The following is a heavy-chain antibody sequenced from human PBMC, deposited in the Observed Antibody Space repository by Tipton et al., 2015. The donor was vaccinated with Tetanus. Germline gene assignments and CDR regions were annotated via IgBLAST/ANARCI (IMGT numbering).Heavy chain of an antibody. V-gene: IGHV4-39*01. J-gene: IGHJ2*01. CDR3: ARHGSSYWYFAL. D-gene: IGHD2-2*01. Sequence: TLSLTCSVFTDSISSTSYYWVWLRQPPGKGLEWIGNVSSSGSTYYNPSLRSRVTISVDTSNNHFSLKLSSVTAADTATYYCARHGSSYWYFALWGRGTLVTVSS. CDR1: TDSISSTSYY. CDR2: VSSSGST.